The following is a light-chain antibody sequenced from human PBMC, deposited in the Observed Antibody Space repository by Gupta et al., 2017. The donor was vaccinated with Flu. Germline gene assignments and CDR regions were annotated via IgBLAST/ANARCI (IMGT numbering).Light chain of an antibody. CDR1: QSVGSTY. CDR2: GAS. Sequence: EIVLTQSPGNLSLSPGERATLSCRASQSVGSTYLAWYQQKPGQAPRLLIYGASSRATAFPDRFRGSGSGTDFTLTINRLEPEDFAVYYCQQYGSSPTFGQGTKLEIK. CDR3: QQYGSSPT. J-gene: IGKJ2*01. V-gene: IGKV3-20*01.